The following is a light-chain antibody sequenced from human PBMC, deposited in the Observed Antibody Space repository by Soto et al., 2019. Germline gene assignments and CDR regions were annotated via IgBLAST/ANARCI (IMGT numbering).Light chain of an antibody. V-gene: IGKV3-15*01. Sequence: EIVMTQSPASLSVSPGVGATLSCWASQSVHSKLAWYQQKPGQAPRLLIYDASTRATGVPARFTGSGSGTEFTLTISSLQSEDFAVYYCQQYNDWPPLTFGGGTKVEIK. CDR1: QSVHSK. CDR3: QQYNDWPPLT. J-gene: IGKJ4*01. CDR2: DAS.